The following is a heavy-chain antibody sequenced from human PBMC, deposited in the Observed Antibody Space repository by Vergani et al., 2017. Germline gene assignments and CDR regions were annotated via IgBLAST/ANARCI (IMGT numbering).Heavy chain of an antibody. CDR2: IRYDGSNK. CDR1: GFTFSSYG. D-gene: IGHD3-22*01. CDR3: AKDYYDSSGSYYGMDV. Sequence: VQMVESGGGVVQPGGSLRLSCAASGFTFSSYGMHWVRQAPGKGLEWVTFIRYDGSNKYYADSVKGRFSISRDNSKNTLYLQMNSLRAEDTAVYYCAKDYYDSSGSYYGMDVWGQGTTVTVSS. V-gene: IGHV3-30*02. J-gene: IGHJ6*02.